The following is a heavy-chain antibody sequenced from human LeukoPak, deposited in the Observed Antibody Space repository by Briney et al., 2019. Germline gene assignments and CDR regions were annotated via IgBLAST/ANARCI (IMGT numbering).Heavy chain of an antibody. CDR1: GYSISSGYY. D-gene: IGHD3-16*01. J-gene: IGHJ3*02. Sequence: PSETLSLTCTVSGYSISSGYYWGWIRQPPGKGLEWIGTVYRGVSTYYNPSLKSRVTISVDTSKNQFSLKLSSVTATDTAVYYCARGRLGGFGAFDIWGQGTMVTVSS. CDR3: ARGRLGGFGAFDI. V-gene: IGHV4-38-2*02. CDR2: VYRGVST.